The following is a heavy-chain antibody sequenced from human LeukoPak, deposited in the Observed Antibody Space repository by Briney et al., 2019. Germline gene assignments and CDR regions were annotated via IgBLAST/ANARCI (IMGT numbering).Heavy chain of an antibody. CDR2: ISVNGGNT. J-gene: IGHJ5*02. D-gene: IGHD1-14*01. CDR3: EKDLRYNP. Sequence: GGSLRLSCAASGFTFSNYAMIWVRQAPGKGLEWASAISVNGGNTYYAVSLKGRFTISRDNSNNTLYLQINTLRAEDTAVYYCEKDLRYNPWGQGTLVTVSS. CDR1: GFTFSNYA. V-gene: IGHV3-23*01.